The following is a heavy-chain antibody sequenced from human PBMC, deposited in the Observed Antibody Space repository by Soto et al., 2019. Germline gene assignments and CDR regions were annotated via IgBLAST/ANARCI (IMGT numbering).Heavy chain of an antibody. Sequence: SETLSLTCGVSGGTIRSPDWWTWVRQPPGKGLEWIGEIFQSGSTNYTPSLESRVTISVDKSKNQFSLTLTSVTAADTAVYFCARGRGRYSSGWSWFDPWGQGSLGSVS. J-gene: IGHJ5*02. V-gene: IGHV4-4*02. CDR1: GGTIRSPDW. CDR3: ARGRGRYSSGWSWFDP. D-gene: IGHD6-19*01. CDR2: IFQSGST.